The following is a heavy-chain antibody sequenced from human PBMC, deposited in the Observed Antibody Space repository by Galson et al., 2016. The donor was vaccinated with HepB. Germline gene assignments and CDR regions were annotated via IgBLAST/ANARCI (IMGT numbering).Heavy chain of an antibody. CDR2: VLHGGGT. CDR1: GGSFSAFY. J-gene: IGHJ1*01. V-gene: IGHV4-34*01. Sequence: SETLSLTCAVYGGSFSAFYWSWIRQPPGKGLEWIGEVLHGGGTSYTPSLRGRVTMSVDMSKNQFSLKLGSVTAADTAIYYCARGNGALQEWGQGTLVTISS. CDR3: ARGNGALQE. D-gene: IGHD1-26*01.